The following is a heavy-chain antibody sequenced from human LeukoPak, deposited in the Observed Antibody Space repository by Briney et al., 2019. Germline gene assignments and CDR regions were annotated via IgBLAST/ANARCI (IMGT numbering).Heavy chain of an antibody. V-gene: IGHV5-51*01. Sequence: GESLKISCKCSGYSFTSYWIGWVRPMPGKGLEWMGIIYPGDSDTSYRPSFQGQVTISADKSISTAYLQWSSLKASDTAMYYCATARRWASSSWYPGCFHPWGQGTLVTVSS. D-gene: IGHD6-13*01. J-gene: IGHJ5*02. CDR1: GYSFTSYW. CDR3: ATARRWASSSWYPGCFHP. CDR2: IYPGDSDT.